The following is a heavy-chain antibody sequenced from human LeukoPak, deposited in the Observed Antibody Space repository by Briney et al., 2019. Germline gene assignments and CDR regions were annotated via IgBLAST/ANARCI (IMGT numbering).Heavy chain of an antibody. V-gene: IGHV3-21*01. Sequence: GGPLRLSCAASGCTFSGYDMNWVREAPGKGLEWVSSISGSSSYIYYADSLKGRFTISRDNAKNSLYLQMNSLRAEDTAVYYCARGPVGATPGEYFQHWGQGTLVTVSS. CDR1: GCTFSGYD. D-gene: IGHD1-26*01. J-gene: IGHJ1*01. CDR3: ARGPVGATPGEYFQH. CDR2: ISGSSSYI.